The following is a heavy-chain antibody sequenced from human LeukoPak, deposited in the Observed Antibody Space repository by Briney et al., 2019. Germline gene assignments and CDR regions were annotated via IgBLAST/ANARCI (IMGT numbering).Heavy chain of an antibody. CDR1: GFTFSSYS. D-gene: IGHD4-23*01. V-gene: IGHV3-21*01. Sequence: GGSLRLSCAASGFTFSSYSMNWVRQAPGKGLEWVSSISSSSYIYYADSVKGRFTISRDNAKNSLYLQMNSLRAEDTAVYYCARFRGRTTVVTPLGYWGQGTLVTVSS. CDR2: ISSSSYI. CDR3: ARFRGRTTVVTPLGY. J-gene: IGHJ4*02.